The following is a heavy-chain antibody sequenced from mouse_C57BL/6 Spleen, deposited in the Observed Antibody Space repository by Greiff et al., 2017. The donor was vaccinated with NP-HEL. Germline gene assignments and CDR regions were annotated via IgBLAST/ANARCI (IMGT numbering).Heavy chain of an antibody. J-gene: IGHJ4*01. CDR3: ARGGYGSSPNYYAMDY. V-gene: IGHV1-50*01. CDR2: IDPSDSYT. Sequence: QVQLQQSGAELVKPGASVKLSCKASGYTFTSYWMQWVKQRPGQGLEWIGEIDPSDSYTNYNQKFKGKATLTVDTSSSTAYMQLSSLTSEDSAVYYCARGGYGSSPNYYAMDYWGQGTSVTVSS. D-gene: IGHD1-1*01. CDR1: GYTFTSYW.